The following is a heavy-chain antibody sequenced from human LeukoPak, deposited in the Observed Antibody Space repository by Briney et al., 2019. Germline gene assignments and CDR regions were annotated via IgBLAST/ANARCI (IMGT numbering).Heavy chain of an antibody. V-gene: IGHV3-74*01. J-gene: IGHJ4*02. CDR1: GFIFSDYW. D-gene: IGHD2-15*01. CDR2: INSDGSST. Sequence: GGSLRRSCAASGFIFSDYWMHWVRQAPGKGLVWVSRINSDGSSTADADSVKGRFTIPRDNAKNTLYLQMNSLRAEDTAIYYCARVGPYCSGGSCYDYWGQGALVTVSS. CDR3: ARVGPYCSGGSCYDY.